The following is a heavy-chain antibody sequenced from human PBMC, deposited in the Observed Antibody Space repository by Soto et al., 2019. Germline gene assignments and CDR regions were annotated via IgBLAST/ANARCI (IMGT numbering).Heavy chain of an antibody. J-gene: IGHJ4*02. CDR2: INPSGGST. CDR1: GYTFTSYY. Sequence: ASLKVSCKASGYTFTSYYMHWVRQAPGQGLEWMGIINPSGGSTSYAQKFQGRVTMTRDTSTSTVYMELSSLRSEDTAVYYCARASRYSRSWYYFDYWGQGTLVTVSS. D-gene: IGHD6-13*01. V-gene: IGHV1-46*01. CDR3: ARASRYSRSWYYFDY.